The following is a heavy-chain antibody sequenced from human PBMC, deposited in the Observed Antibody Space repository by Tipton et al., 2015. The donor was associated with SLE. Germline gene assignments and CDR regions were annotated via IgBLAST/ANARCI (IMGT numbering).Heavy chain of an antibody. J-gene: IGHJ4*02. D-gene: IGHD1-7*01. CDR2: IYKRGST. V-gene: IGHV4-39*07. Sequence: LSLTCTASGDSISSSSYYWAWIRQPPGKGLEWTGTIYKRGSTQYNPTLKSRLTISMDTSKNQLSLPLTSVTAADTAVYYCAKKKGGTMEDYWGQGTLVTVSS. CDR3: AKKKGGTMEDY. CDR1: GDSISSSSYY.